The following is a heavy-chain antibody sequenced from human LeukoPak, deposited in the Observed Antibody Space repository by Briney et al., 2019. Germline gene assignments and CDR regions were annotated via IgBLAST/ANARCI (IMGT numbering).Heavy chain of an antibody. CDR3: AREWENIVVVPAAPNYYYYYGMDV. CDR2: ISYDGSNK. Sequence: GGSLRLSCAASGFTFSSYAMHWVRQAPGKGLEWVAVISYDGSNKYYADSVKGRFTISRDNSKNTLYLQMNSLRAEDTAVYYCAREWENIVVVPAAPNYYYYYGMDVWGQGTTVTVSS. D-gene: IGHD2-2*01. CDR1: GFTFSSYA. J-gene: IGHJ6*02. V-gene: IGHV3-30-3*01.